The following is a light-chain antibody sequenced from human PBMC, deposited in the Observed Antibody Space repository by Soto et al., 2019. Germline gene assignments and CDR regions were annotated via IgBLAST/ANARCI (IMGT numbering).Light chain of an antibody. J-gene: IGKJ4*01. CDR3: KEHNKWPAY. V-gene: IGKV3D-15*01. CDR2: GAS. CDR1: QSISGN. Sequence: EIVMTQTPATLSVSPGERATLSCRASQSISGNLAWYQHKPGQGPRLPIYGASTSATGIPDRFSSRVSGTEFTRISSRQRSRDFAVYICKEHNKWPAYVGGGTKVDIK.